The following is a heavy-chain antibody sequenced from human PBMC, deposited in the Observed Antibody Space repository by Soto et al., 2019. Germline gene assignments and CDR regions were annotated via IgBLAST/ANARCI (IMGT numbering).Heavy chain of an antibody. CDR2: INPNSGGT. V-gene: IGHV1-2*04. Sequence: ASVKVSCKASGYTFTGYYMHWVRQAPGQGLEWMGWINPNSGGTKYAQKFQGWVTMTRDTSISTAYMELSRLRSDDTAVYYCARHPSGDYYYGMDVWGQGTTVTVSS. CDR3: ARHPSGDYYYGMDV. D-gene: IGHD3-10*01. CDR1: GYTFTGYY. J-gene: IGHJ6*02.